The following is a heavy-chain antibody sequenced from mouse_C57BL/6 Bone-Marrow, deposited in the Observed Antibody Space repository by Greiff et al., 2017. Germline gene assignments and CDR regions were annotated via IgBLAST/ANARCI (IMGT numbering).Heavy chain of an antibody. CDR2: IDPSDSYT. V-gene: IGHV1-50*01. Sequence: VKLQQPGAELVKPGASVKLSCKASGYTFTSYWMQWVKQRPGQGLEWIGEIDPSDSYTNYNQKFKGKATLTVDTSSSTAYMQLSSLTSEDSAVYYCARGYGNYPFAYWGQGTLVTVSA. CDR3: ARGYGNYPFAY. J-gene: IGHJ3*01. CDR1: GYTFTSYW. D-gene: IGHD2-10*02.